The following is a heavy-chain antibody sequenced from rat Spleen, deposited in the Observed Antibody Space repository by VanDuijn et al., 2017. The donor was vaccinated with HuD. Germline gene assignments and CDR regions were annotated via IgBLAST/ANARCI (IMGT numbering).Heavy chain of an antibody. D-gene: IGHD1-11*01. CDR3: ARLSELRDFFDY. Sequence: EVQLVESGGGLVQPGRSMKLSCAASGFTFSNYYMAWVRQAPTKGLEWVASISTGGGNTYYRDSVKGRFTISRDNAKNTLFLQMDSLRSEDTAPYYCARLSELRDFFDYWGQGVMVTVSS. CDR2: ISTGGGNT. CDR1: GFTFSNYY. J-gene: IGHJ2*01. V-gene: IGHV5-25*01.